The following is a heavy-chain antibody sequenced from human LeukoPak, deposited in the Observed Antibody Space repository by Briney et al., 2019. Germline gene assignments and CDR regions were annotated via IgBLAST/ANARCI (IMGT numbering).Heavy chain of an antibody. D-gene: IGHD1-1*01. Sequence: AESLTLSCAASGFSFSSYWMSWVRQAPGKGLEWVANIKQDGSENYHVASVKGPFTIARDNAKNSLYLQMNSLRAEDTALYYCARSELERGLIFDYWGQGTLVTVSS. V-gene: IGHV3-7*01. CDR2: IKQDGSEN. CDR3: ARSELERGLIFDY. J-gene: IGHJ4*02. CDR1: GFSFSSYW.